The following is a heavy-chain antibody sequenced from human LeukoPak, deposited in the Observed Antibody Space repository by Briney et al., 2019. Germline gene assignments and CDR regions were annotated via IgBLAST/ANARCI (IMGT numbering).Heavy chain of an antibody. CDR1: GGSLSDYF. V-gene: IGHV4-34*01. Sequence: SETLSLTCAVYGGSLSDYFWSWIRQPPEKGLEWIGEINHSGSTNYNPSFKSRVTISVDTSKNQFSLKLSSVTAADTAVYYCARLISGAAPRFDYWGQGTLVSVSS. CDR2: INHSGST. D-gene: IGHD2-15*01. J-gene: IGHJ4*02. CDR3: ARLISGAAPRFDY.